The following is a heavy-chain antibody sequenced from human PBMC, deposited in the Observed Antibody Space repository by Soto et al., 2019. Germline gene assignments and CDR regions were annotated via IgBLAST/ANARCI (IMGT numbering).Heavy chain of an antibody. V-gene: IGHV4-39*01. Sequence: SETLSLTCTVSGGSISSSSYYWGWIRQPPGKGLEWIGSIYYSGSTYYNPSLKSRVTISVDTSKNQFSLKLSSVTAADTAVYYCARKRIITMVRGVIIKELGNNWFDPWGQGTLVTVSS. CDR3: ARKRIITMVRGVIIKELGNNWFDP. D-gene: IGHD3-10*01. J-gene: IGHJ5*02. CDR1: GGSISSSSYY. CDR2: IYYSGST.